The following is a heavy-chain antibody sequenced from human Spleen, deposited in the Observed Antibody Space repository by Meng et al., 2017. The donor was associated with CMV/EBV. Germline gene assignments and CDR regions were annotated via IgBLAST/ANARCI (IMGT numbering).Heavy chain of an antibody. V-gene: IGHV3-23*01. J-gene: IGHJ4*02. Sequence: GGPLRLSCAASGFTFSSYAMSWVRQAPGKGLEWVSAISGSGGSTYYADSVKGRFSISRDNSKKTLDLQMNSLRVEDTAIYYCAKLRYGYFDYWGQGILVTVSS. CDR3: AKLRYGYFDY. D-gene: IGHD3-9*01. CDR2: ISGSGGST. CDR1: GFTFSSYA.